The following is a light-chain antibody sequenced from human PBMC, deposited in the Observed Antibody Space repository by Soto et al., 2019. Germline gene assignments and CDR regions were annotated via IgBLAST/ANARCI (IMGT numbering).Light chain of an antibody. CDR3: QQYNSYPLT. J-gene: IGKJ1*01. V-gene: IGKV1-5*01. Sequence: DIQMTQSPSTLSASVGDRVTITCRASQSISSWLAWYQQKPGKAPKLLIYDASSLESGVPSRFSGSGSGTEFTLTISSLQPADFATYYCQQYNSYPLTFGQVTKVEIK. CDR1: QSISSW. CDR2: DAS.